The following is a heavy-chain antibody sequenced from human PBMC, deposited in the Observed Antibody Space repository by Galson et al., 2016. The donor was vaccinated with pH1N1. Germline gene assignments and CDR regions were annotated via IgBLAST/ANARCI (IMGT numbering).Heavy chain of an antibody. CDR3: ARRRSEDDMDV. Sequence: QSGAEVKKPGGSLRISCEGSGYTFSKFWIAWVRQMPGKGLEWMGNIYPGDSDTKYSPSFEGQVTFSADKSISTAFLQWSSLKASDTAIYFCARRRSEDDMDVWGQGTKVIVSS. V-gene: IGHV5-51*03. CDR1: GYTFSKFW. J-gene: IGHJ6*02. CDR2: IYPGDSDT.